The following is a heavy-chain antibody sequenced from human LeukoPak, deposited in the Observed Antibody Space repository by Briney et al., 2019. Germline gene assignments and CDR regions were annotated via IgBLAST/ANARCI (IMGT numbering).Heavy chain of an antibody. CDR3: ARDPLGIAAAGTDYFDY. CDR2: TYYRSKWYN. J-gene: IGHJ4*02. V-gene: IGHV6-1*01. Sequence: SQTLSLTCALSGDSVSSNSVAWNWIRQSPSRGLEWLGRTYYRSKWYNDYAVSVKSRITINPDTSKNQFSLQLNSVAPEDTAVYYCARDPLGIAAAGTDYFDYWGQGTLVTVSS. CDR1: GDSVSSNSVA. D-gene: IGHD6-13*01.